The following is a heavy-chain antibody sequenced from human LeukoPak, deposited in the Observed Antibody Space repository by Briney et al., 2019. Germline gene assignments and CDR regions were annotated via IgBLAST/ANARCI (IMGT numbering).Heavy chain of an antibody. V-gene: IGHV4-59*08. Sequence: SETLSLTCTVSGGSINSYFWFWIRQPSGKGLEWIGHIYYNGDSNYNPSLKSRVTISVDTSKNQFSLKLSSVTAADAAVYYCARTYYDFWSGYYRVYFDYWGQGTLVTVSS. J-gene: IGHJ4*02. D-gene: IGHD3-3*01. CDR1: GGSINSYF. CDR3: ARTYYDFWSGYYRVYFDY. CDR2: IYYNGDS.